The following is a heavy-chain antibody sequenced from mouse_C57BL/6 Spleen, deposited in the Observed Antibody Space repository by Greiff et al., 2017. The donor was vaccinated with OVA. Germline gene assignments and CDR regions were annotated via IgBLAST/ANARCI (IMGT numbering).Heavy chain of an antibody. D-gene: IGHD1-1*01. J-gene: IGHJ1*03. Sequence: VQLKQSGPVLVKPGASVKMSCKASGYTFTDYYMNWVKQSHGKSLEWIGVINPYNGGTSYNQKFKGKATLTVDKSSSTAYMELNSLTSEDSAVYYCAREGPGSSSRWYFDVWGTGTTVTVSS. CDR1: GYTFTDYY. CDR3: AREGPGSSSRWYFDV. CDR2: INPYNGGT. V-gene: IGHV1-19*01.